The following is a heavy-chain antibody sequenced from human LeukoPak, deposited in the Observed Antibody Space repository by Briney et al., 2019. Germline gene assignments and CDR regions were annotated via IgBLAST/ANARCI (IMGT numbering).Heavy chain of an antibody. CDR3: AREWPGNYYVSGTFDY. V-gene: IGHV3-48*03. CDR1: GFTFSSYE. J-gene: IGHJ4*02. D-gene: IGHD3-10*01. Sequence: GGSLRLSCAASGFTFSSYEMNWVRQAPGKGLEWLSYISSSGYTIYYVDSVKGRFTISRDNAKNSLFLQMDSLRADDTAVYYCAREWPGNYYVSGTFDYWGQGTLVTVSS. CDR2: ISSSGYTI.